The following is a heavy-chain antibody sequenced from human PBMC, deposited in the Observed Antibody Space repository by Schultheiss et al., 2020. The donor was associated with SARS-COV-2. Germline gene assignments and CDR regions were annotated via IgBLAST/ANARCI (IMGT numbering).Heavy chain of an antibody. CDR1: GFTFSSYA. Sequence: GGSLRLSCAASGFTFSSYAMSWVRQAPGKGLEWVSAISGSGGSTYYADSVKGRFTISRDNSKNTLYLQMNSLRAEDTAVYYCARAQLWPSFYYYGMDVWGQGTTVTVSS. CDR2: ISGSGGST. D-gene: IGHD5-18*01. CDR3: ARAQLWPSFYYYGMDV. V-gene: IGHV3-23*01. J-gene: IGHJ6*02.